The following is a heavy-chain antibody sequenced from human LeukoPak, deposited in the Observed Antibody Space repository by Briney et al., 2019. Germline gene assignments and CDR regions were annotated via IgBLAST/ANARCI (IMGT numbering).Heavy chain of an antibody. CDR3: ARVVYIVATFEY. V-gene: IGHV1-46*01. CDR2: INPSGGST. D-gene: IGHD5-12*01. Sequence: ASVKVSFKAFGYTFSSYYMHWVRQAPGQGLEWMGIINPSGGSTSYAQKFQGRVTMTRDTSTSTVYMELSSLRSEDTAVYYCARVVYIVATFEYWGQGTLVTVSS. J-gene: IGHJ4*02. CDR1: GYTFSSYY.